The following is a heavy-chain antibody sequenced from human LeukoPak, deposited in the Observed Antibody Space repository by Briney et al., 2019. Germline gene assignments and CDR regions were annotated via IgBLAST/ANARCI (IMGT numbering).Heavy chain of an antibody. J-gene: IGHJ4*02. Sequence: ASVKVSCKASGYTFTSYGISWVRQAPGQGLEWMGWISGYSGNTNYVQKFQGRVTMATDTSTSTVYMELRSLRSDDTAVYYCARGGVRDGHKKFDYWGQGTLVTVSS. D-gene: IGHD5-24*01. CDR3: ARGGVRDGHKKFDY. V-gene: IGHV1-18*01. CDR1: GYTFTSYG. CDR2: ISGYSGNT.